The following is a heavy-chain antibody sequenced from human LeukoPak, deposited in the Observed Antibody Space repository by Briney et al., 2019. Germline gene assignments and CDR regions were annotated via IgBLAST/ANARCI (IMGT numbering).Heavy chain of an antibody. J-gene: IGHJ4*02. CDR2: ISGSGGST. Sequence: PGGSLRLSCAASGFTFSSYAMSWVRQAPGKGLEWVSAISGSGGSTYYADSVKGRFTISRDNSKNTLYLQMNSLRAEDTAVYYCAEWGYIAVAGTRGYYFDYWGQGTLVTVSS. CDR3: AEWGYIAVAGTRGYYFDY. V-gene: IGHV3-23*01. D-gene: IGHD6-19*01. CDR1: GFTFSSYA.